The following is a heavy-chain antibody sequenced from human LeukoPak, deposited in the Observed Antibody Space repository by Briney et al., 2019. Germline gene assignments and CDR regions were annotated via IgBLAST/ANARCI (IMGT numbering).Heavy chain of an antibody. J-gene: IGHJ4*02. CDR2: ISSSGSTI. D-gene: IGHD5-18*01. CDR1: GFTFSDYY. V-gene: IGHV3-11*01. CDR3: AKLAMVADFDY. Sequence: GGSLRLSCAASGFTFSDYYMSWIRQAPGKGLEWVSYISSSGSTIYYADSVKGRFTISRDNAKNSLYLQMNSLRAEDTALYYCAKLAMVADFDYWGQGTLVTVSS.